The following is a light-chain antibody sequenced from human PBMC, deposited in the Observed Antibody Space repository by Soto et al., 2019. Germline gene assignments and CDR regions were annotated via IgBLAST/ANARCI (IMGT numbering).Light chain of an antibody. CDR2: GAS. J-gene: IGKJ2*01. Sequence: ENVLTQSPGTLSLSPGERATLSCRASQSVSSSYLAWYQHKPGQAPRLLIYGASSRATGIPDRFSGSGSGKDFTRTISRLEPEDFAVYYCQQYGRTPYTFGQRHKPEI. V-gene: IGKV3-20*01. CDR1: QSVSSSY. CDR3: QQYGRTPYT.